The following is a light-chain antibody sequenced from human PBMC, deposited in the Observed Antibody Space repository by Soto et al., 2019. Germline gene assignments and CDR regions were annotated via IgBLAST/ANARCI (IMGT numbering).Light chain of an antibody. CDR3: QSYDSSLRGYV. V-gene: IGLV1-40*01. CDR1: SSNFGAGND. Sequence: QAVVTQPPSVSGAPGQRVTISCTGSSSNFGAGNDVQWYQHLPGTAPKLLIFGNNNRPSGVPDRFSGSKSGTSASLAISGLQAEDEADYYCQSYDSSLRGYVFGTGTKVTVL. J-gene: IGLJ1*01. CDR2: GNN.